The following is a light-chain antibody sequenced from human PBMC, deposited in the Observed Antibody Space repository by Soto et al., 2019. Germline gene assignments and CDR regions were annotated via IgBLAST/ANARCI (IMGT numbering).Light chain of an antibody. V-gene: IGKV3-15*01. Sequence: EIVMTQSPATLSVSPGDRATLSCRASQSTGSDLAWFQMKPGQAPRLLIYGAATRATGIPARFSGSGSRTEFSLTISSLQSEDFAVYYCQQYNIWSLYTFGQGTKLEIK. CDR3: QQYNIWSLYT. CDR2: GAA. J-gene: IGKJ2*01. CDR1: QSTGSD.